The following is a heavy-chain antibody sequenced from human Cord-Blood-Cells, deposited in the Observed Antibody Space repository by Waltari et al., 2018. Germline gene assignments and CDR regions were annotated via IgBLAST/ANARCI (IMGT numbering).Heavy chain of an antibody. CDR3: ARGGSSSVYYFDY. Sequence: QVQLVQSGAEVKKPGSSVKVSCKASGGTFSSYAISWVRQAPGQGLEWMGRIIPILGIANYAQKFQGRVTITADKSTSTAYMELSSLRSEDTAVYYWARGGSSSVYYFDYWGQGTLVTVSS. CDR1: GGTFSSYA. V-gene: IGHV1-69*09. CDR2: IIPILGIA. D-gene: IGHD6-6*01. J-gene: IGHJ4*02.